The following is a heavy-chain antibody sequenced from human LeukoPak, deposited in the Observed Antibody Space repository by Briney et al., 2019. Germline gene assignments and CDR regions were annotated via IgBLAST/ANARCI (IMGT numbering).Heavy chain of an antibody. Sequence: PGGSLRLSCAASGFTFSSYGMHWVRQAPGKGLEWVAVIWYDGSNKYYADSVRGRFTISRDNAKNSLYLQMNSLRAEDTAVYYCARSCSSGGSCYSSDWGQGTLVTVSS. J-gene: IGHJ4*02. D-gene: IGHD2-15*01. CDR3: ARSCSSGGSCYSSD. CDR2: IWYDGSNK. CDR1: GFTFSSYG. V-gene: IGHV3-33*01.